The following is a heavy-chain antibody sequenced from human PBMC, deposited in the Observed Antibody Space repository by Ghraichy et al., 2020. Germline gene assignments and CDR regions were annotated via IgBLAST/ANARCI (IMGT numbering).Heavy chain of an antibody. CDR1: GFTFDDYA. V-gene: IGHV3-9*01. CDR2: ISWNSGSI. Sequence: GGSLRLSCAASGFTFDDYAMHWVRQAPGKGLEWVSGISWNSGSIGYADSVKGRFTISRDNAKNSLYLQMNSLRAEDTALYYCAKDVVRVAGAYFDYWGQGTLVTVSS. CDR3: AKDVVRVAGAYFDY. J-gene: IGHJ4*02. D-gene: IGHD6-19*01.